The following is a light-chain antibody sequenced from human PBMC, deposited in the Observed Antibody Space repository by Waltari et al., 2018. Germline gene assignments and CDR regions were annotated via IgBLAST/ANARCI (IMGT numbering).Light chain of an antibody. CDR1: QSISNY. Sequence: IQMTQSPSSLSASVGDRVTVTCRASQSISNYLNWYQQKPGRAPNLLIYAASSLQSGVPSRFSGSGSGTAFTLTISSLQPEDFATYYCQQSYSPGMYTFGQGTKLEIK. CDR3: QQSYSPGMYT. V-gene: IGKV1-39*01. J-gene: IGKJ2*01. CDR2: AAS.